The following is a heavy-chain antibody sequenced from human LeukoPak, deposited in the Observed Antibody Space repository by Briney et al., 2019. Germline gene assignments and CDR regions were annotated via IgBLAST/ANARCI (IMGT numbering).Heavy chain of an antibody. D-gene: IGHD3-3*01. CDR2: IKSDGTGI. J-gene: IGHJ4*02. CDR1: GFTFSNYW. V-gene: IGHV3-74*01. Sequence: PGGSLTLSCTTSGFTFSNYWLYWVRQAPGKGLMWVSRIKSDGTGITYTVSVEGRFTISRDTAKNTLYLQMNSLRDEDTAVYYCVRGQTIDYWGQGTLVTVSS. CDR3: VRGQTIDY.